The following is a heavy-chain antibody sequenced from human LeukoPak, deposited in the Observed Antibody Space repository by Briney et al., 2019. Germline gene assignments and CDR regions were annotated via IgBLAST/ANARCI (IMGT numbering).Heavy chain of an antibody. D-gene: IGHD2-2*01. Sequence: GGSLRLSCAASGFTFSSYSMNWVRQAPGKGLEWVANIKEDGSEKNYVDSVKGRFTISRDNAKNSLYLQMNSLRAEDTAVYYCARVPRYCSSTSCYFHGMDVWGQGTTVTVSS. CDR1: GFTFSSYS. J-gene: IGHJ6*02. CDR2: IKEDGSEK. V-gene: IGHV3-7*05. CDR3: ARVPRYCSSTSCYFHGMDV.